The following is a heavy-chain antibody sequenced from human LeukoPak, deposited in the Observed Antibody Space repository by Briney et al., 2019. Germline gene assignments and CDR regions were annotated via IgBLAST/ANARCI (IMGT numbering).Heavy chain of an antibody. CDR3: ARVDEEQPY. CDR2: ISSSGSTI. V-gene: IGHV3-48*03. D-gene: IGHD6-13*01. J-gene: IGHJ4*02. Sequence: PGGSLRLSYAASGFTFSSYEMNWVRQAPGKGLEWVSYISSSGSTIYYADSVKGRFTISRDNAKNSLYLQMNSLRAEDTAVYYCARVDEEQPYWGQGTLVTVSS. CDR1: GFTFSSYE.